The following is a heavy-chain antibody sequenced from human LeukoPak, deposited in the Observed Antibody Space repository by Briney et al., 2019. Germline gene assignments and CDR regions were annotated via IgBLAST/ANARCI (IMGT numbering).Heavy chain of an antibody. CDR2: IRYDGSNK. CDR1: GFTFSSYG. V-gene: IGHV3-30*02. D-gene: IGHD5-18*01. Sequence: GGSLRLSCAASGFTFSSYGMHWVRQAPGKGLEGVAFIRYDGSNKYYADSVKGRFTISRDNSKNTLYLQMNSLRAEDTAVYYCAKRGTVHVVDTAMAGGLSFDYWGQGTLVTVSS. J-gene: IGHJ4*02. CDR3: AKRGTVHVVDTAMAGGLSFDY.